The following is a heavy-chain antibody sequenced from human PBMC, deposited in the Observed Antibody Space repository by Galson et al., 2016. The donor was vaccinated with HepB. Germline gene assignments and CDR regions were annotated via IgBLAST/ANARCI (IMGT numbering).Heavy chain of an antibody. J-gene: IGHJ4*02. D-gene: IGHD5-24*01. CDR1: GFTFDDFA. CDR3: AKHSAMAAVGVEVDY. Sequence: SLRLSCAASGFTFDDFAMHWVRQVPGKGLEWVSTITWNSGHRDYAGSVKGRFTIPRDNAMNSLYLQMNSLRLEDTALYYCAKHSAMAAVGVEVDYWGQGVLVTVSS. V-gene: IGHV3-9*01. CDR2: ITWNSGHR.